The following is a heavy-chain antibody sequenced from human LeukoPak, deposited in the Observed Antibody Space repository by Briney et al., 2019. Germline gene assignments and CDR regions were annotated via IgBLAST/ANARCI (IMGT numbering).Heavy chain of an antibody. CDR3: ARLDGDYAPVDY. D-gene: IGHD4-17*01. CDR1: GGSISSYY. Sequence: SETLSLTCTVSGGSISSYYWSWIRQPPGKGLEWIGYIYYSGSTNYNPSLKSRVTISVDTSKDQFSLKLSSVTAADTAVYYCARLDGDYAPVDYWGQGTLVTVSS. CDR2: IYYSGST. J-gene: IGHJ4*02. V-gene: IGHV4-59*08.